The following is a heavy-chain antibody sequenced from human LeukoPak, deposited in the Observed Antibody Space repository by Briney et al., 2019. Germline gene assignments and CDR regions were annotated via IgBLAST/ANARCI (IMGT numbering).Heavy chain of an antibody. Sequence: PGGSLRLSCAASGFTVSSNYMSWVRQAPGKGLEWVSVIYSGGSTYYADSVKGRFTISRDNSKSTLYLQMDSLRAEDTAVYYCARDYLRPGGFDYWGQGTLVTVSS. CDR3: ARDYLRPGGFDY. CDR2: IYSGGST. CDR1: GFTVSSNY. D-gene: IGHD5-12*01. V-gene: IGHV3-66*01. J-gene: IGHJ4*02.